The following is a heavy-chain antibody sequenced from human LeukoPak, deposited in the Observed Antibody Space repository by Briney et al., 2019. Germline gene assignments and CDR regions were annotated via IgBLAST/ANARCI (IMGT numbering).Heavy chain of an antibody. Sequence: ASVKVSCKASGYTFTSYGISWVRQAPGRGLEWMGWISVYNGNTNYAQKFQGRVTMTTDTSTSTAYMELRSLRSDDTAVYYCARVRNSAMVTQINWFDPWGQGTLVTVSS. J-gene: IGHJ5*02. D-gene: IGHD5-18*01. CDR3: ARVRNSAMVTQINWFDP. CDR2: ISVYNGNT. V-gene: IGHV1-18*01. CDR1: GYTFTSYG.